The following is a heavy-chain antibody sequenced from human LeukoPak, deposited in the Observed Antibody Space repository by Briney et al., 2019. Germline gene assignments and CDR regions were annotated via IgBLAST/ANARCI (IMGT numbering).Heavy chain of an antibody. V-gene: IGHV1-8*01. CDR1: GYTFTSYD. D-gene: IGHD3-10*01. CDR3: ARDEYYYGSGSYYNGNFDY. CDR2: MNPNSGNT. Sequence: ASVNVSCKASGYTFTSYDINWVRQATGQGLEWMGWMNPNSGNTGYAQKFQGRVNMTRNTSISTAYMELRSLRSDDTAVYYCARDEYYYGSGSYYNGNFDYWGQGTLVTVSS. J-gene: IGHJ4*02.